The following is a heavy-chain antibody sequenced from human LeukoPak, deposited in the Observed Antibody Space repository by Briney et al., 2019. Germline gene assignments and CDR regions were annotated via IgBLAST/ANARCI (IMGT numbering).Heavy chain of an antibody. CDR2: VYSGGTT. V-gene: IGHV3-66*01. CDR3: AREARYSSSAGFDY. Sequence: GGSLRLSCAASGFTVGNNQMTWVRQASGKGLEWVSLVYSGGTTRYADSVKGRFTISRDNAKNSLYLQMNSLRAEDTAVYYCAREARYSSSAGFDYWGQGTLVTVSS. J-gene: IGHJ4*02. D-gene: IGHD6-6*01. CDR1: GFTVGNNQ.